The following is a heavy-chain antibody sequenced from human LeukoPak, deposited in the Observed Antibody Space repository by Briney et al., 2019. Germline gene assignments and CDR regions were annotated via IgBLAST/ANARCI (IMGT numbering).Heavy chain of an antibody. Sequence: GASVKVSCKTSGYTFSRYGFSWVRQAPGQGLEWMGIINPSGGSTSYAQKFQGRVTMTRDTSTSTVYMELSSLRSEDTAVYYCARVSIAAAYDYWGQGTLVTVSS. V-gene: IGHV1-46*01. CDR1: GYTFSRYG. CDR3: ARVSIAAAYDY. CDR2: INPSGGST. J-gene: IGHJ4*02. D-gene: IGHD6-13*01.